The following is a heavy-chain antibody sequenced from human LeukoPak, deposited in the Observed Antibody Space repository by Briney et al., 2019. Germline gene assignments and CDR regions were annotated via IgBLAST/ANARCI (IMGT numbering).Heavy chain of an antibody. Sequence: GGSLRLSCAASGFTFSDYYMSWIRQAPGKGLEWVSYISSGGSVMYYADSVKGRFTISRDNAKNSLYLQVNSLRAEDTAVYYCAGGGSYYFDSWGQGTLVTVSS. CDR2: ISSGGSVM. J-gene: IGHJ4*02. CDR3: AGGGSYYFDS. D-gene: IGHD1-26*01. V-gene: IGHV3-11*04. CDR1: GFTFSDYY.